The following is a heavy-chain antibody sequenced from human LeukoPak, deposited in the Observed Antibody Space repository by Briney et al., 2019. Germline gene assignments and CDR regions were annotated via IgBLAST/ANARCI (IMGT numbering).Heavy chain of an antibody. D-gene: IGHD3-10*01. CDR3: AKAGGLAIEFFQH. J-gene: IGHJ1*01. CDR1: GFTFSSYA. Sequence: GGSLRLSCAASGFTFSSYAMSWVRQAPGKGLEYVSGISSGGTRYDADSVRGRLTISRDNSRNTLYLQMSSLRAEDTAIYYCAKAGGLAIEFFQHWGQGTLVTVSS. V-gene: IGHV3-23*01. CDR2: ISSGGTR.